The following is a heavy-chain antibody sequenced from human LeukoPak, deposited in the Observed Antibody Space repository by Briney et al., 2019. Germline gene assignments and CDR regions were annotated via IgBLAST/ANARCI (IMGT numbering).Heavy chain of an antibody. Sequence: SGGSLRLSCAVSGLTFNNYAMSWVRQAPGKGLEWVSGISGRGASKYYADSVKGRFTISRDNSKNTLYLQMNSLRAEDTAVYYCARAPPRWLQFYFQHWGQGTLVTVSS. CDR1: GLTFNNYA. CDR3: ARAPPRWLQFYFQH. CDR2: ISGRGASK. J-gene: IGHJ1*01. V-gene: IGHV3-23*01. D-gene: IGHD5-24*01.